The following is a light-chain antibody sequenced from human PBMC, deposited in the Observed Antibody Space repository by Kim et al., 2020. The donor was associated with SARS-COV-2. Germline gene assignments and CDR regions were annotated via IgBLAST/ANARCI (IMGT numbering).Light chain of an antibody. CDR3: QAWGTRTVV. V-gene: IGLV3-1*01. J-gene: IGLJ2*01. CDR1: KLGDKY. Sequence: SYELTQPPSVSVSPGQTASITCSGDKLGDKYAYWYQQKPGQSPVLVIYEDTKRPSGIPERFSASNSENTATLTISGTQAIDEADYYCQAWGTRTVVFGGGDPADRP. CDR2: EDT.